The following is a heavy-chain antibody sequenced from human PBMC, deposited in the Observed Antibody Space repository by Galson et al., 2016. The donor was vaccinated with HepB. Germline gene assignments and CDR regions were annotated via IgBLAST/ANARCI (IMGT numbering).Heavy chain of an antibody. CDR1: GFTFSSYG. CDR2: ISSSGGST. D-gene: IGHD3-3*01. Sequence: SLRLSCAASGFTFSSYGMSWVRQGPGKGLEWVSGISSSGGSTYYADSVKGRFTISRDNSKNTMYLQMNSLRAEDTAVYYCARDKGDSWSAFLHFYFYGMDVWGQGTTVTVSS. J-gene: IGHJ6*02. CDR3: ARDKGDSWSAFLHFYFYGMDV. V-gene: IGHV3-23*01.